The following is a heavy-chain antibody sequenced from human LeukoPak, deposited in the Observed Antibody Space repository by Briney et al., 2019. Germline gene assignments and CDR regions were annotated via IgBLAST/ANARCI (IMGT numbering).Heavy chain of an antibody. CDR2: ITWNSGST. CDR3: AKDTRYSYGYGMDV. D-gene: IGHD5-18*01. Sequence: GGSLRLSCAASGFTFDDYATNWVRQAPGKGLEWVSGITWNSGSTGYADSVKGRFTISRDNAKNSLYLQMNSLRAEDTALYYCAKDTRYSYGYGMDVWGPGTTVTVSS. V-gene: IGHV3-9*01. CDR1: GFTFDDYA. J-gene: IGHJ6*02.